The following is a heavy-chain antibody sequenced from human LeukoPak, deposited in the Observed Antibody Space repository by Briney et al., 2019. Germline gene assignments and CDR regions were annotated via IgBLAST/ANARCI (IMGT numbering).Heavy chain of an antibody. Sequence: PSETLSLTCSVSGGSISSYYWSWIRQPAGKGLEWIGRIYPSGSTNYNPSLKSRVTMSVDTSKSQFSLKLSSVTAADTAVYYCARDREAVAGTWRLEMDFFDYWGQGTLVTVSS. CDR1: GGSISSYY. D-gene: IGHD6-19*01. CDR3: ARDREAVAGTWRLEMDFFDY. V-gene: IGHV4-4*07. J-gene: IGHJ4*02. CDR2: IYPSGST.